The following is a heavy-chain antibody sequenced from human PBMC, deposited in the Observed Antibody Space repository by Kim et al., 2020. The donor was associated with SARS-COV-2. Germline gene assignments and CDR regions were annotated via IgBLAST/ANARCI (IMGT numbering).Heavy chain of an antibody. CDR2: ISAYNGNT. J-gene: IGHJ6*02. Sequence: ASVKVSCKASGYTFTSYGISWVRQAPGQGLEWMGWISAYNGNTNYAQKLQGRVTMTTDTSTSTAYMELRSLRSDDTAVYYCARALRLWFGGVIGGYGMDVWGQGTTVTVSS. CDR3: ARALRLWFGGVIGGYGMDV. CDR1: GYTFTSYG. V-gene: IGHV1-18*04. D-gene: IGHD3-10*01.